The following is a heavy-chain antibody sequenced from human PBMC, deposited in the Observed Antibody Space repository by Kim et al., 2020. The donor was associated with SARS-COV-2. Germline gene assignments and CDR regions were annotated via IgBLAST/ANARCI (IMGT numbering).Heavy chain of an antibody. V-gene: IGHV3-11*01. J-gene: IGHJ4*02. CDR2: GSSI. CDR3: VREPNY. Sequence: GSSIQRAASVSGRFTIARDNAKKSLSLQMNSLTPEDTAVYYCVREPNYWGEGTLVTVSS.